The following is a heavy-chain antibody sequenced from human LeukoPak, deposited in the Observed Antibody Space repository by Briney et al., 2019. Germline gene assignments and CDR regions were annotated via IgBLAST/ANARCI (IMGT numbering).Heavy chain of an antibody. Sequence: PGRSLRLSCAASGFTFSSYGMHWVRQAPGKGLEWVAVISYDGSNKYYADSVKGRFTISRDNSKNTLYLQMNSLRAEDTAVYYCAKDLGVIVGATFPDWGQGTLVTVSS. V-gene: IGHV3-30*18. CDR3: AKDLGVIVGATFPD. D-gene: IGHD1-26*01. CDR2: ISYDGSNK. CDR1: GFTFSSYG. J-gene: IGHJ4*02.